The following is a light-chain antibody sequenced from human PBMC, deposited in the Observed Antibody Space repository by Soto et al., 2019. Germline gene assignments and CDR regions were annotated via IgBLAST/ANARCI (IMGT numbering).Light chain of an antibody. CDR2: DAS. V-gene: IGKV1-33*01. CDR1: QDISNY. Sequence: DIKMTHSPSSLSASVGDRVTITCQARQDISNYLNWYQQKPGKAPKLLIYDASNLETGVPSRFSGSGSGTDFTFTISSLQPEDIETYYCQQYDNLPPYTFGQGTKLEIK. J-gene: IGKJ2*01. CDR3: QQYDNLPPYT.